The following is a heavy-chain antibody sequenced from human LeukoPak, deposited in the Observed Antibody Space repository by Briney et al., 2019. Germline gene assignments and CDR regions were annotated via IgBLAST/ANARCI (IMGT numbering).Heavy chain of an antibody. J-gene: IGHJ4*02. CDR2: ISLLGDTI. CDR1: GFTFSSYE. CDR3: VREYSDQLLWTALDY. V-gene: IGHV3-48*03. D-gene: IGHD2-2*01. Sequence: GGSLRLSCVASGFTFSSYEMNWVRQAPGKGLEWVSYISLLGDTIYYADSVKGRLTISRDNAKNSLFLQMSSLRPEDTAIYYCVREYSDQLLWTALDYWGQGALVTVSS.